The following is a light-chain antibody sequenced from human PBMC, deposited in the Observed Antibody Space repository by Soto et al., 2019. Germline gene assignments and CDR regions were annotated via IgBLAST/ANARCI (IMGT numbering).Light chain of an antibody. V-gene: IGKV3-20*01. J-gene: IGKJ5*01. CDR3: QQYGSSRT. CDR2: GAS. CDR1: QSVSSSS. Sequence: IVLTQSPGTLSLSPGERATLSCRASQSVSSSSLGWYQQKPGQAPRLLIYGASSRATGIPDRFSGSGSGTDFTLTISRLEPEDFAVYYCQQYGSSRTFGQGTRLEIK.